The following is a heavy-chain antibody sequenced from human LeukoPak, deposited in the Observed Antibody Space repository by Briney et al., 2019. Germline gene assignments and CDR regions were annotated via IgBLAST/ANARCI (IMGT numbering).Heavy chain of an antibody. CDR1: GFTVLGYS. J-gene: IGHJ4*02. Sequence: GGSLRLSCAASGFTVLGYSMSWVRQAPGKGLEWVANIKQDGSVKFYVDSVKGRFTISRDNGKNSLYLQMNSLRAEDTAVYYCARDRWGYSYGGDWGQGTLVTVSS. CDR2: IKQDGSVK. D-gene: IGHD5-18*01. CDR3: ARDRWGYSYGGD. V-gene: IGHV3-7*01.